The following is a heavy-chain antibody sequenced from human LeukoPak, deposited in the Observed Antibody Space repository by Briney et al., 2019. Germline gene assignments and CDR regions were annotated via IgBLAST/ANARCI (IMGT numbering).Heavy chain of an antibody. CDR2: ISSSSSYI. J-gene: IGHJ3*02. Sequence: GGSLRLSCAASGFTFSSYSMNWVRQAPGKGLEWVSSISSSSSYIYYADSVKGRFTISRDNAKNSLYLQMNSLRAEDTAVYYCAREPTVTSAFDIWGQGTMVTVSS. CDR1: GFTFSSYS. D-gene: IGHD2-2*01. CDR3: AREPTVTSAFDI. V-gene: IGHV3-21*01.